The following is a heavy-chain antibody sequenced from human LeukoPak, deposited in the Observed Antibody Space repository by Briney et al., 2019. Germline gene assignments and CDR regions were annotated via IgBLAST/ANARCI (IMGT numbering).Heavy chain of an antibody. V-gene: IGHV1-2*02. CDR3: ARDLFPVVLYYYMDV. CDR1: GYTFTGYY. J-gene: IGHJ6*03. CDR2: INPNSGGT. D-gene: IGHD2-15*01. Sequence: GASVKVSCKASGYTFTGYYMHWVRQAPGQGLEWVGWINPNSGGTNYAQKFQGRVTMTRDTSISTAYMELSRLRSDDTAVYYCARDLFPVVLYYYMDVWGKGTTVTVSS.